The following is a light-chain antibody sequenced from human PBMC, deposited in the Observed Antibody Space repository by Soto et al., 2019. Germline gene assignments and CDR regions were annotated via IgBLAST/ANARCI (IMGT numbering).Light chain of an antibody. Sequence: DIQLTQSPSLLSASVGDRVTITCRASHDISSSLAWYQQKSGKAPKPLIYDASTLQSGVPSRFSGSGSGTEFSLTINSLQPEDFATYYCQKLNTFPLTFGQGTRLEIK. CDR3: QKLNTFPLT. J-gene: IGKJ5*01. CDR2: DAS. CDR1: HDISSS. V-gene: IGKV1-9*01.